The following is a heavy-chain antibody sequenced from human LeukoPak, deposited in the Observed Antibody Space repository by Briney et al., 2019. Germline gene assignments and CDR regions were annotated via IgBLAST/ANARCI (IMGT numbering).Heavy chain of an antibody. D-gene: IGHD5-24*01. J-gene: IGHJ4*02. CDR1: GFTFSDYS. V-gene: IGHV3-48*01. CDR2: IGIDSGNT. Sequence: GGFLRLSYAASGFTFSDYSMNWVRQAPGKGLEWISYIGIDSGNTNYADSVKGRFTISGDKAKNSLYLQMNSLRVEDTAVYYCARDYKYAFDNWGQGTLVTVSS. CDR3: ARDYKYAFDN.